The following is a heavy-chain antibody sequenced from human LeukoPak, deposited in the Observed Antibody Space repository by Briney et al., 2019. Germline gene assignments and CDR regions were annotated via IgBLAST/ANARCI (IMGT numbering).Heavy chain of an antibody. D-gene: IGHD4-17*01. J-gene: IGHJ5*02. CDR1: GGSISSYY. V-gene: IGHV4-59*01. Sequence: SETLSLTCTVFGGSISSYYWSWIRQPPGKGLEWSGYIYYSGSTNYNPSPKSRVTISVDTSKNQFSLKLSSVTAADTAVYYCARGGYGDYVDGTLHNWFDPWGQGTLVTVSS. CDR3: ARGGYGDYVDGTLHNWFDP. CDR2: IYYSGST.